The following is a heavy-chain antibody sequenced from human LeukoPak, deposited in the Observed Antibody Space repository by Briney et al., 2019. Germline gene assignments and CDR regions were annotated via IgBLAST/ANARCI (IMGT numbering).Heavy chain of an antibody. V-gene: IGHV4-30-4*08. CDR2: IYYSGST. J-gene: IGHJ4*02. Sequence: KPSETLSLTCTVSGGSISNGDHYWSWIRQHPGKGLEWIGHIYYSGSTYYNPSLKSRVTISVDTSKNQFSLKLSSVTAADTAVYYCARRGYDSSGYYYAYWGQGALVTVSS. D-gene: IGHD3-22*01. CDR3: ARRGYDSSGYYYAY. CDR1: GGSISNGDHY.